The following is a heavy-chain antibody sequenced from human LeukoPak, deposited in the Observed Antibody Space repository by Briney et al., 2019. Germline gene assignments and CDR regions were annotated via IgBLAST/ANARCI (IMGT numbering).Heavy chain of an antibody. J-gene: IGHJ5*02. CDR1: GCTFSTYY. CDR2: LYTTRGN. CDR3: ARGRVGNGSWFDP. D-gene: IGHD2-15*01. V-gene: IGHV4-59*10. Sequence: SGTLTLTCAVSGCTFSTYYRSWVRQPAGKGLEWIGRLYTTRGNDYNPSLQARVAMSADTSKSQCTLKLSSVTAADTAVYYCARGRVGNGSWFDPWGQGTLVTVSS.